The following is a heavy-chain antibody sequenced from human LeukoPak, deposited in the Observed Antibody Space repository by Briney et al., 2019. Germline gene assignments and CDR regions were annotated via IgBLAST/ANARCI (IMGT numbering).Heavy chain of an antibody. CDR2: LYHSEST. Sequence: SETLSLTCSVSGYSISTAFSWGWIRQSPGRGLEWIGSLYHSESTYYHPSLKSRAIILVDPSKNQFSLKLRSVPAADTAVYYCARGSWQLAEEVYWSQGTLVTVSS. CDR1: GYSISTAFS. V-gene: IGHV4-38-2*02. CDR3: ARGSWQLAEEVY. D-gene: IGHD6-6*01. J-gene: IGHJ4*02.